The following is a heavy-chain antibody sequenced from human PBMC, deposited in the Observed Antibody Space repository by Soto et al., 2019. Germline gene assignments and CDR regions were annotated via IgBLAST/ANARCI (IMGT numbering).Heavy chain of an antibody. CDR3: AKGYCSSTSCSFDY. Sequence: LRLSCAASGFTFTNFAMNWVRQAPGKGLEWVSVISGTGDTTYNADSVKGRFTISRDNSMNTAFLQMNSLRAEDTALYYCAKGYCSSTSCSFDYWGQGTLVTVSS. D-gene: IGHD2-2*01. V-gene: IGHV3-23*01. CDR2: ISGTGDTT. CDR1: GFTFTNFA. J-gene: IGHJ4*02.